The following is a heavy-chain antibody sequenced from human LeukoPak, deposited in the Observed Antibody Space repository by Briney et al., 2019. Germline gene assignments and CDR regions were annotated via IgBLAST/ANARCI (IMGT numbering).Heavy chain of an antibody. J-gene: IGHJ4*02. CDR3: ARDAGDIVATDYFDY. CDR1: GFTFSSYG. V-gene: IGHV3-33*01. Sequence: PGGSLRLSCAASGFTFSSYGMHWVRQAPGKGLEWVAVIWYDGSNKYYADSVKGRFTISRDNSKNTLYLQMNSLRAEDAAVYYCARDAGDIVATDYFDYWGQGTLVIVSS. D-gene: IGHD5-12*01. CDR2: IWYDGSNK.